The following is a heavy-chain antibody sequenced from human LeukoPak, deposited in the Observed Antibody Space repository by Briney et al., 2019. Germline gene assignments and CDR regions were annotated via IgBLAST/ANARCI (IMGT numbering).Heavy chain of an antibody. Sequence: RASVKVSCKASGYTFTSYAMNWVRQAPGQGLEWMGWINTNTGNPTYAQGFTGRFVFSLDTSVSTAYLQFSSLKAEDTAVYYCARDPEDYGDYVRRHAFDIWGQGTMVTVSS. CDR2: INTNTGNP. CDR3: ARDPEDYGDYVRRHAFDI. V-gene: IGHV7-4-1*02. D-gene: IGHD4-17*01. CDR1: GYTFTSYA. J-gene: IGHJ3*02.